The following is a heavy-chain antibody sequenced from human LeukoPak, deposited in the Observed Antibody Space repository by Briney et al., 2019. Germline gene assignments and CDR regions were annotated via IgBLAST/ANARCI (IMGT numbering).Heavy chain of an antibody. J-gene: IGHJ6*03. CDR2: ISAYNGNT. D-gene: IGHD5-12*01. CDR1: GYTFTSYD. Sequence: GASVKVSCKASGYTFTSYDINWVRQAPGQGLEWMGWISAYNGNTNYAQKLQGRVTMTTDTSTSTAYMELRSLRSDDTAVYYCARTTEGYAGGPGYSYYYYMDVWGKGTTVTISS. CDR3: ARTTEGYAGGPGYSYYYYMDV. V-gene: IGHV1-18*01.